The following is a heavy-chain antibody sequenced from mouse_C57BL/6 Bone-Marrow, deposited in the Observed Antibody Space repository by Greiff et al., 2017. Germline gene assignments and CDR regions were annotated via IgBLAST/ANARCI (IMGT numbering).Heavy chain of an antibody. CDR1: GYTFTSYN. CDR2: IYPGNGDT. Sequence: VQLQQSGAELVRPGASVKMSCKASGYTFTSYNMHWVKQTPRQGLEWIGAIYPGNGDTSYNQKFKGKATLTVDKSSSTAYMQLSSLTSEDSAVYVCARAYYYGSSYAAWFAYWGQGTLVTVSA. V-gene: IGHV1-12*01. D-gene: IGHD1-1*01. CDR3: ARAYYYGSSYAAWFAY. J-gene: IGHJ3*01.